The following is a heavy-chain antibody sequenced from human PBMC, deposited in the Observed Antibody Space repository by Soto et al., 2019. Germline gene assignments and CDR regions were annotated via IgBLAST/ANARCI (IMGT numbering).Heavy chain of an antibody. V-gene: IGHV4-38-2*01. CDR1: GYSIGSGYY. Sequence: SETLSLTCAVSGYSIGSGYYLAWIRQSPGKGLEWIGSIYHAGSVYYNPSLNGRVALSMDTSKNHFSLKLTSVTAADTAVYYCARTFDYYGMDVWGQGTTVTVSS. J-gene: IGHJ6*02. CDR3: ARTFDYYGMDV. CDR2: IYHAGSV.